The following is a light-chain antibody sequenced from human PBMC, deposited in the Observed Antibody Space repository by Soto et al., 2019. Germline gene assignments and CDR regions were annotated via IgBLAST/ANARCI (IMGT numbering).Light chain of an antibody. V-gene: IGKV4-1*01. CDR3: QQYYSTPRT. CDR1: QSVLYSSNNKNY. Sequence: DIVMTQSLDSLAGYLGVRATINCKSSQSVLYSSNNKNYLAWYQQKPGQPPKLLIYWASTRESGVPDRFSGSGSGTDFTLTISSLQAEDVAVYYCQQYYSTPRTFGQGTKVDIK. CDR2: WAS. J-gene: IGKJ1*01.